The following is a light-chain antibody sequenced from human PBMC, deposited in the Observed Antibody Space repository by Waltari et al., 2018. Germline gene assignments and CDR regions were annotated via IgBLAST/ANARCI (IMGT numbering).Light chain of an antibody. Sequence: EIVMTQSPATLSVPPGERATLSCRASQSVSSNLAWYQQNPGQAPRLLIYGASTRATGIPARFSGSGSGTEFTLTISSLQSEDFAVYYCQQYNNWPPFTFGPGTKVDIK. CDR3: QQYNNWPPFT. CDR1: QSVSSN. CDR2: GAS. V-gene: IGKV3-15*01. J-gene: IGKJ3*01.